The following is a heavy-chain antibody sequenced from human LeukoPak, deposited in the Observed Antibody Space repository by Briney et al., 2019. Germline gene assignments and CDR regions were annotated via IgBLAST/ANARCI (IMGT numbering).Heavy chain of an antibody. J-gene: IGHJ4*02. V-gene: IGHV4-30-4*08. CDR1: GGSISSGDNY. Sequence: SETLSLTCTVSGGSISSGDNYWSWIRQPPGKGLEWLGYIYYSGTTYYNPSLMGRVTISPDTSKNQFSLKLTSVTAADTAVYYCARESGYSQGKGLLYWGQGTLVTVSS. D-gene: IGHD5-12*01. CDR2: IYYSGTT. CDR3: ARESGYSQGKGLLY.